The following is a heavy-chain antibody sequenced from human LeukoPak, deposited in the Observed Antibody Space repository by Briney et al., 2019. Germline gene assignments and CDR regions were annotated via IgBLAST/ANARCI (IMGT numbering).Heavy chain of an antibody. D-gene: IGHD6-13*01. Sequence: GGSLSLSCAASGFTFSRYAMSWVRQAPGKGLESVSAISGSGGGASYADSVKGRFTISRDNSKNTLSLQMNSLRAEDTAVYYCAKDAYTSSWYRFDHWGQGTLVTVSS. J-gene: IGHJ5*02. CDR1: GFTFSRYA. CDR2: ISGSGGGA. CDR3: AKDAYTSSWYRFDH. V-gene: IGHV3-23*01.